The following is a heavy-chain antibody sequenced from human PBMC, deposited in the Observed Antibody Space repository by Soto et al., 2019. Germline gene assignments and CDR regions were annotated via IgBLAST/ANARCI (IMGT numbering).Heavy chain of an antibody. J-gene: IGHJ5*02. V-gene: IGHV1-69*13. D-gene: IGHD1-1*01. CDR1: GCTFSSYA. CDR3: AKAAQTRFNWNDLGNWFDP. Sequence: GAAVKVSCQESGCTFSSYAIAWVRQAPGQGREWMGGIIPIFGIPNYAQKFQGRVAITADESTNTAYMELSSLRSDDTAVYYCAKAAQTRFNWNDLGNWFDPWGQGTLVTVSS. CDR2: IIPIFGIP.